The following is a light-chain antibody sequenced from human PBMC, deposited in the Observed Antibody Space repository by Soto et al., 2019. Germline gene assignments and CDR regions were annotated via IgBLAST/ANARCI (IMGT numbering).Light chain of an antibody. CDR2: DVT. CDR3: CSFAGTYTYV. J-gene: IGLJ1*01. Sequence: QSALTQPRSVSGSPGQSVTISCTGTRSDVGAYNYVSWYQQHPGKAPKIMIYDVTKRPSGVPDRCSGSKSGNTASLTISGLQADDEADYYCCSFAGTYTYVFGTGTKVTVL. CDR1: RSDVGAYNY. V-gene: IGLV2-11*01.